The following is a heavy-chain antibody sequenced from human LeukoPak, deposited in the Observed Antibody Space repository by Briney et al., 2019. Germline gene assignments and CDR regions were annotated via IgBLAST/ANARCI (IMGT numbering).Heavy chain of an antibody. CDR3: AREEWWFDS. CDR2: IKQDGSEK. V-gene: IGHV3-7*01. J-gene: IGHJ5*01. CDR1: GFTFNTYW. D-gene: IGHD2-8*01. Sequence: GGSLRLSCAASGFTFNTYWMTWVRQAPGKGLEWVANIKQDGSEKYYVDSLKGRFTISRDNAKNSLYLQMNSLRVEDTAAYYCAREEWWFDSWGQGTQVTASS.